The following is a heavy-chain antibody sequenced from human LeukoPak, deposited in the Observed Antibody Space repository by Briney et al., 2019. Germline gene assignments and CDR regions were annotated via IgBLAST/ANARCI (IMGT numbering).Heavy chain of an antibody. CDR1: GFTFDDYA. Sequence: GGSLRLSCAASGFTFDDYAMHWVRQAPGKGLEWVSGISWNSGSIGYADSVKGRFTISRDNTKNSLYLQMNSLRAEDTALYYCAKVRGYSYGCFDYWGQGTLVTVSS. CDR3: AKVRGYSYGCFDY. D-gene: IGHD5-18*01. J-gene: IGHJ4*02. V-gene: IGHV3-9*01. CDR2: ISWNSGSI.